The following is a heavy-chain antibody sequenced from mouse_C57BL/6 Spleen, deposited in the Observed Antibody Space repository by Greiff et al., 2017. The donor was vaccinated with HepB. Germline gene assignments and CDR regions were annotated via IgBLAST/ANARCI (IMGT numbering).Heavy chain of an antibody. V-gene: IGHV1-80*01. J-gene: IGHJ3*01. Sequence: QVQLQQSGAELVKPGASVKISCKASGYAFSSYWMNWVKQRPGKGLEWIGQIYPGDGDTNYNGKFKGKATLTADKSSSTAYMQLSGLTSEDSAVYFCARVPAYYGNQDWFAYWGQGTLVTVSA. CDR1: GYAFSSYW. CDR2: IYPGDGDT. D-gene: IGHD2-10*01. CDR3: ARVPAYYGNQDWFAY.